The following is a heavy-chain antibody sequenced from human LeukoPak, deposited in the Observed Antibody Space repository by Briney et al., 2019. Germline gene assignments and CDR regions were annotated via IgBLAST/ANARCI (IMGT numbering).Heavy chain of an antibody. CDR3: ARDSAFYYYDSSGYYHD. D-gene: IGHD3-22*01. CDR1: GFTFSSYA. V-gene: IGHV3-30-3*01. J-gene: IGHJ4*02. Sequence: PGGSLRLSCAASGFTFSSYAMHWVRQAPGKGLEWVAVISYHGSNKHYADSVKGRFTISRDNSKNTLYLQMNSLRAEDTAVYYCARDSAFYYYDSSGYYHDWGQGTLVSVSS. CDR2: ISYHGSNK.